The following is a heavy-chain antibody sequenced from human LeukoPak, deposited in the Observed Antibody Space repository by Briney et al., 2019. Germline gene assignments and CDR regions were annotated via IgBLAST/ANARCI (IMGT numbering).Heavy chain of an antibody. CDR1: GFTFSSYG. V-gene: IGHV3-30*03. CDR2: ISYDGSNK. CDR3: ALLTTVTTKDFDY. Sequence: PGGSLRLSCAASGFTFSSYGMHWVRQAPGKGLEWVAVISYDGSNKYYADSVKGRFTISRDNSKNTLYLQMNSLRAEDTAVYYCALLTTVTTKDFDYWGQGTLVTVSS. D-gene: IGHD4-17*01. J-gene: IGHJ4*02.